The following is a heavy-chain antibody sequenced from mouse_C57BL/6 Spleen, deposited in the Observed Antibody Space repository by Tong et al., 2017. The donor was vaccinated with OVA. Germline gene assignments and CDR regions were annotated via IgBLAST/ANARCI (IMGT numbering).Heavy chain of an antibody. V-gene: IGHV2-5*01. J-gene: IGHJ3*01. D-gene: IGHD2-4*01. CDR2: ILRGGST. Sequence: VQLQESGPGLVQPSQSLSITCTVSGFSLTSYGVHWVRQSPGKGLEWLGVILRGGSTDYNAAFMSRLSITKDNSKSQVFFKMNSLQADDTAIYYCAKPIYYDYDGGFAYWGQGTLVTVSA. CDR1: GFSLTSYG. CDR3: AKPIYYDYDGGFAY.